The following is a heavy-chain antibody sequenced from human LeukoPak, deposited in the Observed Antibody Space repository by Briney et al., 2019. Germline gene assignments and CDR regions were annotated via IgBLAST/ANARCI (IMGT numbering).Heavy chain of an antibody. V-gene: IGHV4-59*08. CDR3: ARQSVAGTMADY. CDR2: IYYSGST. Sequence: SETLSLTCTASGGSISSYYWSWIRQPPGKGLEWIGYIYYSGSTNYNPSLKSRVTISVDTSKNQFSLKLSSVTAADTAVYYCARQSVAGTMADYWGQGTLVTVSS. D-gene: IGHD6-19*01. CDR1: GGSISSYY. J-gene: IGHJ4*02.